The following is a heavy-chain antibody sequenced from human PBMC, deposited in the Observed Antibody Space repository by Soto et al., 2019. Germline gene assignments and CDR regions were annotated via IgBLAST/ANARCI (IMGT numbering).Heavy chain of an antibody. CDR2: IYYSGST. J-gene: IGHJ6*02. Sequence: QVQLQESGPGLVKPSQTLSLTCTVSGGSISSGGYYWSWIRQHPGKGLEWIGYIYYSGSTSYNPSLRSRFTMSVDTSKNQFSLKLSSVTAADTAGYYCARAYGSGYMDVWGQGTTVTVSS. CDR1: GGSISSGGYY. CDR3: ARAYGSGYMDV. V-gene: IGHV4-31*03. D-gene: IGHD3-10*01.